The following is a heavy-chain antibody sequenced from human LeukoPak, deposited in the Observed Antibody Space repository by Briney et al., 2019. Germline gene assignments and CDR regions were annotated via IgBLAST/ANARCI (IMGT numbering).Heavy chain of an antibody. J-gene: IGHJ3*02. CDR2: IIPIFGTA. CDR1: GGTFSSYA. Sequence: SVKVSCKASGGTFSSYAISWVRQAPGQGLEWMGGIIPIFGTANYAQKFQGRVTITTDESTSTAYMELSSLRSEDTAVYYCARSSYWNDARRAFDIWGQGTMVTVSS. V-gene: IGHV1-69*05. D-gene: IGHD1-1*01. CDR3: ARSSYWNDARRAFDI.